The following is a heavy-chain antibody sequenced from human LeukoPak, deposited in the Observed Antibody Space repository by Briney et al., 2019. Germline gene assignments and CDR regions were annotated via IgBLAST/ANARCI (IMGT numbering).Heavy chain of an antibody. D-gene: IGHD1-1*01. CDR3: ARAYNWNVLRAFDI. CDR1: GGTFSSYA. V-gene: IGHV1-69*01. J-gene: IGHJ3*02. Sequence: GASVEVSCKASGGTFSSYAISWVRQAPGQGLEWMGGIIPIFGTANYAQKFQGRVTITADESTSTAYMELSSLRSEDTAVYYCARAYNWNVLRAFDIWGQGTMVTVSS. CDR2: IIPIFGTA.